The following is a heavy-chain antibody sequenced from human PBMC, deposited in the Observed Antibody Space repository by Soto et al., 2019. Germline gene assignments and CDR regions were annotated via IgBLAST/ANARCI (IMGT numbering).Heavy chain of an antibody. CDR3: ARTSVRHLDF. V-gene: IGHV4-39*01. CDR1: YGSISVCNVF. CDR2: IDYSGTA. Sequence: SETLSPTCAVAYGSISVCNVFWGWVRQPPGKGLEWSGNIDYSGTAYFNPSLGTRVTFPVDTSKNQFSLTLYSLSAADTAVYYFARTSVRHLDFWGKG. J-gene: IGHJ4*02.